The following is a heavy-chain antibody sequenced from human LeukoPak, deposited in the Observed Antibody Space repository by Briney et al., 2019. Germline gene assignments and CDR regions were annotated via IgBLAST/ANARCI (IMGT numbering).Heavy chain of an antibody. D-gene: IGHD3-22*01. CDR1: GGSISSYY. CDR3: ARGIVVVRLPYFDY. Sequence: SETLSLTCTVSGGSISSYYWSWIRQPPGKGLEWIGYIYYSGSANYNPSLKSRVTISVDRSKNQFSLKLSSVTAADTAVYYCARGIVVVRLPYFDYWGQGTLVTVSS. J-gene: IGHJ4*02. CDR2: IYYSGSA. V-gene: IGHV4-59*12.